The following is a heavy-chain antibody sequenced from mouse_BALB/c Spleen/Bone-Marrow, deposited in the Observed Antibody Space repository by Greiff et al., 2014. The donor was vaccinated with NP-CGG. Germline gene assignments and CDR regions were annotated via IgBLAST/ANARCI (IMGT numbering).Heavy chain of an antibody. V-gene: IGHV5-6*01. J-gene: IGHJ4*01. Sequence: EVMLVESGGDLVKPGGSLKLSCAASGFTFSSYGMSWGRQTPDKRLEWVATISSGGSNTYYPDSVKGRFTISRDNAKNTLYLLMSSLKSEDTAMYYCARHQRYYAMDYWGQGTSVTVSS. CDR2: ISSGGSNT. CDR3: ARHQRYYAMDY. CDR1: GFTFSSYG.